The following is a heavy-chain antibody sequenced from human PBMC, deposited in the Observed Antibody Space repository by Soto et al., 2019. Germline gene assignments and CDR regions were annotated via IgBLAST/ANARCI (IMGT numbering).Heavy chain of an antibody. CDR2: ISWNSGSI. CDR1: GFTFDDYA. D-gene: IGHD3-10*01. V-gene: IGHV3-9*01. J-gene: IGHJ4*02. CDR3: AKDPRRYGSGSYPAFDY. Sequence: GGSLRLSCAASGFTFDDYAMHWVRQAPGKGLEWVSGISWNSGSIGYADSVKGRFTISRDNAKNSLYLQMNSLRAEDTALYYCAKDPRRYGSGSYPAFDYWGQGTLVTVSS.